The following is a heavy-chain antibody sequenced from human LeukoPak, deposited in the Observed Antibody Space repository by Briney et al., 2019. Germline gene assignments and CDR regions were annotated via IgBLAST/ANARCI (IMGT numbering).Heavy chain of an antibody. J-gene: IGHJ6*02. CDR3: ARDSHDFWSGYQYGMDV. CDR2: ISSSSSYI. V-gene: IGHV3-21*01. D-gene: IGHD3-3*01. CDR1: GFTFSIYS. Sequence: GGSLRLSCAASGFTFSIYSMTWVRQAPGKGLEWVSSISSSSSYIYYADSVKGRFTISRDNAKNSLYLQMNSLRAEDTAVYYCARDSHDFWSGYQYGMDVWGQGTTVTVSS.